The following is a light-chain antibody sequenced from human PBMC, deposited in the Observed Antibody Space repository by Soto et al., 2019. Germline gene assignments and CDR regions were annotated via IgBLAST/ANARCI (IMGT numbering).Light chain of an antibody. CDR1: SSDVGGYKY. J-gene: IGLJ1*01. CDR3: CSYAGTYTYV. Sequence: QSALTQPRSVSGSPGQSVTISCTGTSSDVGGYKYVSWYQQHPGKPPKLMIYDVDKRPSGVPDRFSGSKSGTTASLIISGLQAEDEADYYCCSYAGTYTYVLGTGTKVTVL. V-gene: IGLV2-11*01. CDR2: DVD.